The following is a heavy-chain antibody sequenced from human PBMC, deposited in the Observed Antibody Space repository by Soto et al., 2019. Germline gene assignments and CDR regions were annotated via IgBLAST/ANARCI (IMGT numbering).Heavy chain of an antibody. D-gene: IGHD3-22*01. J-gene: IGHJ6*02. V-gene: IGHV4-31*03. CDR1: GGSISSGGYY. CDR3: ARDLYYYDSSGYYYSYYYYYGMDV. CDR2: IYYSGST. Sequence: QVQLQESGPGLVKPSQTLSLTCTVSGGSISSGGYYWSWIRQHPGKGLEWIGYIYYSGSTYYNPFLNSRVTISVDTSKNQFSLKLSSVTAADTAVYYCARDLYYYDSSGYYYSYYYYYGMDVWGQGTTVTVSS.